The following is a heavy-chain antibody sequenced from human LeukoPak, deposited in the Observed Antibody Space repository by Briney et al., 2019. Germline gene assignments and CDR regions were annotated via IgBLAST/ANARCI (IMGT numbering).Heavy chain of an antibody. CDR2: ISGNGVST. J-gene: IGHJ4*02. CDR1: GFTFSSYA. V-gene: IGHV3-64*02. Sequence: PGGSLRLSCAASGFTFSSYAMYWVRRTPRKGLEYVSVISGNGVSTHYAASVKGRFTISRDNSKSMLYLQMGSLRAEDMAVYYCTRDASDIVAVPAAVGPFDLWGQGILVTVSS. D-gene: IGHD2-2*01. CDR3: TRDASDIVAVPAAVGPFDL.